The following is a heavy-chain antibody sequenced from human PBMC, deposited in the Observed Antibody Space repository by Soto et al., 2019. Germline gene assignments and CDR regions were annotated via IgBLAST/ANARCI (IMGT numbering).Heavy chain of an antibody. D-gene: IGHD4-17*01. CDR1: GGSISSGDYY. CDR3: ARAPSARVYDYGDYDRKGWFDP. J-gene: IGHJ5*02. CDR2: IYYSGST. Sequence: SETLSLTCTVSGGSISSGDYYWSWIRQPPGKGLEWIGYIYYSGSTYYNPYLKSRVTISVDTSKNQFSLKLSSVTAADTAVYYCARAPSARVYDYGDYDRKGWFDPWGQGTLVTVSS. V-gene: IGHV4-30-4*01.